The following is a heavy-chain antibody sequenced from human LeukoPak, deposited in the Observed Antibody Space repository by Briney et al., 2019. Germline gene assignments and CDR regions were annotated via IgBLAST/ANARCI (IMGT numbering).Heavy chain of an antibody. Sequence: GASVKVSCKASGYTFTGYYMHWVRQAPGQGLEWMGWINPNSGGTNYAQKFQGRVTMTRDTSISTAYMELSRLRSDDTAVYYCARERAVGATTGLSYWGQGTLVTVSS. CDR3: ARERAVGATTGLSY. J-gene: IGHJ4*02. CDR1: GYTFTGYY. CDR2: INPNSGGT. D-gene: IGHD1-26*01. V-gene: IGHV1-2*02.